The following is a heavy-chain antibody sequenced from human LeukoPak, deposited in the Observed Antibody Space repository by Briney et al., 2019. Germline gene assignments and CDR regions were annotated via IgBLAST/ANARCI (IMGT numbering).Heavy chain of an antibody. J-gene: IGHJ3*02. CDR3: ARDFRVWGSHDAFDI. V-gene: IGHV3-30-3*01. CDR1: GFTFSSYA. CDR2: LSYDGSNK. D-gene: IGHD3-16*01. Sequence: GGSLRLSCAASGFTFSSYAMHWVRQAPGKGLEWVADLSYDGSNKYYADSVKGRFTISRDNSKNTLYLQMNSLRAEDTAVYYCARDFRVWGSHDAFDIWGQGTMVTVSS.